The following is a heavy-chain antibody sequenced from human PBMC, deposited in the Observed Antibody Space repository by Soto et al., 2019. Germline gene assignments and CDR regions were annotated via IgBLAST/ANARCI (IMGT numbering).Heavy chain of an antibody. D-gene: IGHD6-6*01. V-gene: IGHV1-18*04. J-gene: IGHJ5*02. CDR2: ISAYNGNT. Sequence: QAQLVQSGAEVKKPGASVKVSCKASGYTFTTYGISWVRQAPGQGLEWMGWISAYNGNTNYAQKFQGRVTMTTDTPTSTAYMELRSLRSDDTAVYYCARDREAARPGWFDPWGQGTLVTVSS. CDR1: GYTFTTYG. CDR3: ARDREAARPGWFDP.